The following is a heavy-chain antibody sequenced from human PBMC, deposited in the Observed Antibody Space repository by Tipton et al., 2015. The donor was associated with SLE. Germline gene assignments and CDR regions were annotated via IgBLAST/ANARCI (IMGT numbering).Heavy chain of an antibody. D-gene: IGHD1-26*01. CDR3: ARYGTYDGSRYFQH. V-gene: IGHV4-34*01. CDR1: GGSFSGYY. Sequence: TLSLTCAVYGGSFSGYYWSWIRQPPGKGLEWIGSIYYSGSTYYNPSLKSRVTISVDTSKNQFSLKLSSVTAADTAVYYCARYGTYDGSRYFQHWGQGTLVTVSS. CDR2: IYYSGST. J-gene: IGHJ1*01.